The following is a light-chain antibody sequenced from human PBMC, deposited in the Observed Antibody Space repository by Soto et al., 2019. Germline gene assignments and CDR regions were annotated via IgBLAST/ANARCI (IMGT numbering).Light chain of an antibody. Sequence: HSPSTLSASVGDRVTITCRASQTISIWLAWYQQRPGKAPKLLISDASNLQSGVPSRFSGSGSGTEFTLTISSLQPDDFATYYCQQSYSTPPTFGQGTRLEIK. CDR1: QTISIW. CDR3: QQSYSTPPT. CDR2: DAS. J-gene: IGKJ5*01. V-gene: IGKV1-5*01.